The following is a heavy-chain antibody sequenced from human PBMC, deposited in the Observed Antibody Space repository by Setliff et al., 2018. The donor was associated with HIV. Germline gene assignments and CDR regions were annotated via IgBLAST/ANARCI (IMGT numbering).Heavy chain of an antibody. J-gene: IGHJ3*02. CDR3: ARSKTFYDFWGGYYTHGAFKI. Sequence: SDTLSLTCAVYGESFSGYYWTWVRQSQGKGLEWIGEINHSGSTNYNPSLKSRVTISVDTSKNQFSLNPTSVTAADTAVYYCARSKTFYDFWGGYYTHGAFKIWGLGTMVTVSS. CDR1: GESFSGYY. V-gene: IGHV4-34*01. D-gene: IGHD3-3*01. CDR2: INHSGST.